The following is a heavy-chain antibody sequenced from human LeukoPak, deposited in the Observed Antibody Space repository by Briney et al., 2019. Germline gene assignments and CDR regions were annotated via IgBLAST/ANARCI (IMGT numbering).Heavy chain of an antibody. D-gene: IGHD1-14*01. J-gene: IGHJ4*02. V-gene: IGHV3-74*03. CDR3: TSGIGTYDY. Sequence: GGSLRLSCAVSGLTFSEYWMHWVRQDAGKGLVWVAGISKDGGSTEYADFVKGRCTISRDNAKNTLYLQMNSLTVDDTAVYYCTSGIGTYDYWGLGAQVTVSS. CDR1: GLTFSEYW. CDR2: ISKDGGST.